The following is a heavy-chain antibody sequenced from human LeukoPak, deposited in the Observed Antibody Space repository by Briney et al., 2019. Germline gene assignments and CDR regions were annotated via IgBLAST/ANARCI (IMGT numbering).Heavy chain of an antibody. CDR3: ARDRIQEWLPPGRCDY. CDR1: GFTFSSYA. CDR2: ISYDGSNK. D-gene: IGHD5-12*01. J-gene: IGHJ4*02. V-gene: IGHV3-30*04. Sequence: PGRSLRLSCAASGFTFSSYAMHWVRQAPGKGLEWVAVISYDGSNKYYADSVKGRFTISRDNSKNTLYLQMNSLRAEDTAVYYCARDRIQEWLPPGRCDYWGQGTPVTVSS.